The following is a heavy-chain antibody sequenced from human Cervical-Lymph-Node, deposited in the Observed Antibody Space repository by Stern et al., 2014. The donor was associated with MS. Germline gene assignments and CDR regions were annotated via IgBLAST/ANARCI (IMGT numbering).Heavy chain of an antibody. Sequence: EVHLVESGGDFAQPGGSLRLSCAVSGFTFSLYAMSWVRPAPGKGLEWVSAISGTDSSTYYAETVKGRFTISRDNSKYTLYLQMNNLRAEDTAVYYCAKEGIAVASFDYWGQGTLVTVSS. CDR3: AKEGIAVASFDY. V-gene: IGHV3-23*04. J-gene: IGHJ4*02. D-gene: IGHD6-19*01. CDR1: GFTFSLYA. CDR2: ISGTDSST.